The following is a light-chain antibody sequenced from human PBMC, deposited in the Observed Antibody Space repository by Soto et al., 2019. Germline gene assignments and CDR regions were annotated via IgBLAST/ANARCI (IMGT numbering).Light chain of an antibody. V-gene: IGKV3-15*01. CDR3: QQYNSWPPIT. Sequence: EVVMTQSPATLAVSPGGRASLSYKASESVSRNLAWDQQKPGQAPRLLIYDASTRATGIPDRFSGGGSGTEFTLTISSLQSEDFVVYYCQQYNSWPPITFGQGTRLEIK. CDR2: DAS. CDR1: ESVSRN. J-gene: IGKJ5*01.